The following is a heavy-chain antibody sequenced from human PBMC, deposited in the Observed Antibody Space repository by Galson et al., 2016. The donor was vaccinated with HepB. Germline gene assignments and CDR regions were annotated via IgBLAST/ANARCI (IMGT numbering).Heavy chain of an antibody. D-gene: IGHD7-27*01. Sequence: SLRLSCAASGFAFTNAWMSWVRQKPGNRPEWVGRIKARIDGGTVDYAAPVKGRFTISRDDSKNFLYLEMNSLQTEDTAMCYSTTNWGPPLGYWGPGTLVTVSS. V-gene: IGHV3-15*01. J-gene: IGHJ4*02. CDR2: IKARIDGGTV. CDR3: TTNWGPPLGY. CDR1: GFAFTNAW.